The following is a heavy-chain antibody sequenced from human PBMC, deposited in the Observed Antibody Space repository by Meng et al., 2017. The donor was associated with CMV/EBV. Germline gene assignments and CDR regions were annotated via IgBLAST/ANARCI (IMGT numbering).Heavy chain of an antibody. V-gene: IGHV3-30*04. D-gene: IGHD6-19*01. CDR2: ISYDGSNK. CDR1: GFTFSSHA. J-gene: IGHJ6*02. CDR3: ARDGDGMSHLLAVAYYYYGMDV. Sequence: GESLKILRAASGFTFSSHAMHWVRQAPGKGLEWVAVISYDGSNKYYADSVKGRFTISRDNSKNTLYLQMNSLRAEDTAVYYCARDGDGMSHLLAVAYYYYGMDVWGQGTTVTVSS.